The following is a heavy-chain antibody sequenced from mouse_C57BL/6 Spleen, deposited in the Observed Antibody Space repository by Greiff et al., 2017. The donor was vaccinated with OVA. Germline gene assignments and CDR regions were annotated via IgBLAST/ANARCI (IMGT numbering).Heavy chain of an antibody. J-gene: IGHJ2*01. CDR2: IDPSDSYT. CDR1: GYTFTSYW. CDR3: ARSTYGYFDY. Sequence: QVQLQQSGAELVKPGASVKLSCKASGYTFTSYWMQWVKQRPGQGLEWIGEIDPSDSYTNYNQKFKGKATLTVDTSSSTAYMQLSSLTSEDSAVYYCARSTYGYFDYWGQGTTLTVSS. D-gene: IGHD2-1*01. V-gene: IGHV1-50*01.